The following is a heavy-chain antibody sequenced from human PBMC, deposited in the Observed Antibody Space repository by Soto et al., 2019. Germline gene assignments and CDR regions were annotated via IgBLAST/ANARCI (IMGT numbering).Heavy chain of an antibody. CDR3: AREEGITMVRGVLTPLGGMDV. Sequence: ASVKVSCKASGYTFTGYYMHWVRQAPGQGLEWMGWINPNSGGTNYAQKFQGWVTMTRDTSTSTAYMELSRLRSDDTAVYYCAREEGITMVRGVLTPLGGMDVWGQEIRVTVSS. V-gene: IGHV1-2*04. D-gene: IGHD3-10*01. CDR1: GYTFTGYY. J-gene: IGHJ6*02. CDR2: INPNSGGT.